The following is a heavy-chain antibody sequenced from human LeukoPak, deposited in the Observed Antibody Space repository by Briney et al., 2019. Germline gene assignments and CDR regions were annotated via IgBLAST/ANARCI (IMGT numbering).Heavy chain of an antibody. D-gene: IGHD1-26*01. Sequence: GGPLRLSCAASGFTFSSYSMNWVRQAPGKGLEWVSSISSSSSYIYYADSVKGRFTISRDNAKNSLYLQMNSLRAEDTALYYCAKDGKNYFDYWGQGTLVTVSS. CDR2: ISSSSSYI. CDR3: AKDGKNYFDY. J-gene: IGHJ4*02. CDR1: GFTFSSYS. V-gene: IGHV3-21*04.